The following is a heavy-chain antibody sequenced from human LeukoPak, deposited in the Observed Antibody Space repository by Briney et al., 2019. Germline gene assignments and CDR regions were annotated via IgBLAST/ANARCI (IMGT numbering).Heavy chain of an antibody. V-gene: IGHV1-46*01. D-gene: IGHD6-13*01. J-gene: IGHJ4*02. Sequence: ASVTVSCKASVYTVTSYYMHWVRQPPGQGLEWMGIIKPSNDSTSYAQNFHGKGTMTRDMSTSTVYMELSSLTAEDTAVYYYSRGNRGVAAAGDYFDYWGQGTLVTVSS. CDR3: SRGNRGVAAAGDYFDY. CDR1: VYTVTSYY. CDR2: IKPSNDST.